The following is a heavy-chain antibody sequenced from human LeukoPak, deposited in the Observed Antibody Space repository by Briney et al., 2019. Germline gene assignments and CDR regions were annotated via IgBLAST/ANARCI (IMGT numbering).Heavy chain of an antibody. CDR3: ARGPPFRDNYVSGSPWYYFDY. V-gene: IGHV4-34*01. J-gene: IGHJ4*02. CDR1: GGSFSGYY. Sequence: PSETLSLTCAVYGGSFSGYYWSWLRQPPGKGLEWIGEINHSGSTNYNPSLTSRVTISVDTSKNQFSLKLSSVTAADTAVFYCARGPPFRDNYVSGSPWYYFDYWGQGPLVTVSS. CDR2: INHSGST. D-gene: IGHD3-10*01.